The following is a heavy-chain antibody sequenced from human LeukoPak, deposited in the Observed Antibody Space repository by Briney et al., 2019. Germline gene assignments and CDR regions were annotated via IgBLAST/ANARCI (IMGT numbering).Heavy chain of an antibody. D-gene: IGHD3-10*01. V-gene: IGHV4-4*07. CDR2: MYTSGST. CDR3: ARSPPWVPSYMDV. J-gene: IGHJ6*03. CDR1: GGSISNYY. Sequence: SETLSLTCTVSGGSISNYYWSWIRQPAGKGLEWIGRMYTSGSTNYNPSLKSRVTMSVDTSKNQFSLKLSSVTAADTAVYYCARSPPWVPSYMDVWGKGTTVTISS.